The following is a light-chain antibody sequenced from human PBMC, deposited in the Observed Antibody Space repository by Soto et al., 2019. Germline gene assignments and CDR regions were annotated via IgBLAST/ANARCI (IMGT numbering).Light chain of an antibody. CDR1: QSVSSSY. J-gene: IGKJ1*01. V-gene: IGKV3-20*01. Sequence: DIVLTQSPGNLSLSPWERATLSCRASQSVSSSYLAWYQQKPGQAPRLLIYGASSRATGIPDRFSGSGSGTDFTLTISRLEPEDLAVYYCQQYGSSPPKTVGQGTKVDIK. CDR2: GAS. CDR3: QQYGSSPPKT.